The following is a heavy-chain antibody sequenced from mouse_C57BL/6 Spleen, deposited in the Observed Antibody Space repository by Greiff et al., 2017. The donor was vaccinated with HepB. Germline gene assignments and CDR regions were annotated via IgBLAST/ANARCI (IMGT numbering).Heavy chain of an antibody. CDR1: GYTFTSYG. CDR2: IYHRSGNT. V-gene: IGHV1-81*01. J-gene: IGHJ1*03. Sequence: QVQLQQSGAELARPGASVKLSCKASGYTFTSYGISWVKQRTGQGLEWIGEIYHRSGNTYYNEKFKGKATLTADKSSSTAYMEIRSLTSEDSAVYFCARTPLTTVVADGYFDVWGTGTTVTVSS. D-gene: IGHD1-1*01. CDR3: ARTPLTTVVADGYFDV.